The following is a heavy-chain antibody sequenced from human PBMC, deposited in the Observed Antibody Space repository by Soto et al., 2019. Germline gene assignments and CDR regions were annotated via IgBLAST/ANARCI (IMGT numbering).Heavy chain of an antibody. CDR1: GYTFTNFW. Sequence: VESLKISCKGSGYTFTNFWIAWVRQMPGEGLEWMGMVSPGDSDTRYSPSFQGHITISADTSISTAFLQWSSLTASDTAMYFCARLPQIAVSRTWFDPWGQGTLVTVSS. CDR2: VSPGDSDT. J-gene: IGHJ5*02. CDR3: ARLPQIAVSRTWFDP. V-gene: IGHV5-51*01. D-gene: IGHD2-21*01.